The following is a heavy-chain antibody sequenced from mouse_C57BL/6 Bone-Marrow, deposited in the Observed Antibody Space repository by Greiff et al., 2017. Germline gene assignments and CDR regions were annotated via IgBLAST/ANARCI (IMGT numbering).Heavy chain of an antibody. J-gene: IGHJ3*01. D-gene: IGHD2-3*01. CDR3: ARMMVSWFAY. CDR1: GFTFSSYG. CDR2: ISSGGSYT. V-gene: IGHV5-6*01. Sequence: EVKVVESGGDLVKPGGSLKLSCAASGFTFSSYGMSWVRQTPDKRLEWVATISSGGSYTYYPDSVKGRFTIFRDNAKNTLYLQMSSLKSEDTAMYYCARMMVSWFAYWGQATLVTVSA.